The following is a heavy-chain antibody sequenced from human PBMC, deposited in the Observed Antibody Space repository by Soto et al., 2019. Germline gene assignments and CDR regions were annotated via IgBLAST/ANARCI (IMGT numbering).Heavy chain of an antibody. CDR3: ARGRYGDY. J-gene: IGHJ4*02. Sequence: QVHLVQSGAEVKKPGASVKVSCQGSGYAFTTYGITWVRQAPGQGLEWMGWISAHNGNTNYAQKLQGRVTVTRDTSTSIAYMELRSLRYEDTAVYYCARGRYGDYWGQGALVNVSS. CDR1: GYAFTTYG. CDR2: ISAHNGNT. V-gene: IGHV1-18*01. D-gene: IGHD1-1*01.